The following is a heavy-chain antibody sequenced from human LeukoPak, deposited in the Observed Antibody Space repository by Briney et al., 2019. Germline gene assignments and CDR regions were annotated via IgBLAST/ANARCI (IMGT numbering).Heavy chain of an antibody. CDR2: ISSNGGST. D-gene: IGHD2/OR15-2a*01. J-gene: IGHJ3*02. Sequence: GGSLRLSCAASGFTFSSYAMHWVRQAPGKGLEYVSAISSNGGSTYYANSVKGRFTISRDNSKNTLYLQMGSLRAEDMAVYYCARERAEFWAFDIWGQGTMVTVSS. CDR1: GFTFSSYA. CDR3: ARERAEFWAFDI. V-gene: IGHV3-64*01.